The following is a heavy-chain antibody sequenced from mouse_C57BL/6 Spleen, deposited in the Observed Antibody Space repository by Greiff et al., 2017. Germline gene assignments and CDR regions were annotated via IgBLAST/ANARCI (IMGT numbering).Heavy chain of an antibody. J-gene: IGHJ1*03. CDR3: TRDFYYGSSYGYFDV. CDR1: GFTFSSYA. Sequence: EVQVVESGEGLVKPGGSLKLSCAASGFTFSSYAMSWVRQTPEKRLEWVAYISSGGDYIYYADTVKGRFTISRDNARNTLYLQMSSLKSEDTAMYYCTRDFYYGSSYGYFDVWGTGTTVTVSS. V-gene: IGHV5-9-1*02. CDR2: ISSGGDYI. D-gene: IGHD1-1*01.